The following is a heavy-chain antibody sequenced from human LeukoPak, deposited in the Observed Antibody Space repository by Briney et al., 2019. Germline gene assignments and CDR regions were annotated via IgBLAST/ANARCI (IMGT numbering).Heavy chain of an antibody. CDR2: ISSSGSTI. V-gene: IGHV3-11*04. CDR3: ARFSYDSYAAFDI. D-gene: IGHD3-22*01. J-gene: IGHJ3*02. Sequence: PGGSLRLSCAASGFTFSDYYMSWIRQAPGKGLEWVSYISSSGSTIYYADSVKGRFTISRDNAKNSLYLQMNSLRAEDTAVYYCARFSYDSYAAFDIWGQGTMVTVSS. CDR1: GFTFSDYY.